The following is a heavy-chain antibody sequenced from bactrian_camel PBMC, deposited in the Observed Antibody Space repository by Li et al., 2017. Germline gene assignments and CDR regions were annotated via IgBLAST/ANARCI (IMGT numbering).Heavy chain of an antibody. Sequence: VQLVESGGDLVQPGGSLRLSCVVSGFSFSSRGWSWVRQDAVKGIEWVSDINGGGGTKYYADSVKGRFTISRDNAKNTLFLQMNSLKTEDTAVYYCTFDMRPQYWGRGTQVTVS. CDR1: GFSFSSRG. CDR3: TFDMRPQY. V-gene: IGHV3S40*01. J-gene: IGHJ4*01. CDR2: INGGGGTK.